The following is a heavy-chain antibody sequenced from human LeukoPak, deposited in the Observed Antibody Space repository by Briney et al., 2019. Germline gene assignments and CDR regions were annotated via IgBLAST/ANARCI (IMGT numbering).Heavy chain of an antibody. Sequence: GGSLRLSCAASGFTFSSYGMHWVRQAPGKGLEWVAFIHYDGSNKDYADSVKGRFTISRGNSKNTLYLQMNSLRAEDTAVYYCARDPSGATGVAFDIWGQGTMVTVSS. CDR3: ARDPSGATGVAFDI. CDR1: GFTFSSYG. CDR2: IHYDGSNK. V-gene: IGHV3-30*02. J-gene: IGHJ3*02. D-gene: IGHD1-26*01.